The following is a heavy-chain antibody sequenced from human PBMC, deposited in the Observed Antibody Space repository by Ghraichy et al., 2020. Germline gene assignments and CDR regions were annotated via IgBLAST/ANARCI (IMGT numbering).Heavy chain of an antibody. Sequence: SETLSLTCAVYGGSFSGYYWSWIRQPPGKGLEWIGEINHSGSTNYNPSLKSRVTISVDTSKNQFSLKLSSVTAADTAVYYCARGRVITMVRGVIPESLPWGQGTLVTVSS. J-gene: IGHJ4*02. V-gene: IGHV4-34*01. CDR3: ARGRVITMVRGVIPESLP. CDR1: GGSFSGYY. D-gene: IGHD3-10*01. CDR2: INHSGST.